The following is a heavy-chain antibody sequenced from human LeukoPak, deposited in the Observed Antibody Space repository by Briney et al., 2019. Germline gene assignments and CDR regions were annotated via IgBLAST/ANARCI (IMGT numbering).Heavy chain of an antibody. V-gene: IGHV3-30-3*01. CDR1: GFTFSNYA. CDR3: ARDRPTIAVASNWFDP. Sequence: GGSLRLSCAASGFTFSNYAMHWVRQAPGKGLEWVAVISYDGSNKYYADSVKGRFTISRDNSKNTLYLQMNSLRAEDTAVYYCARDRPTIAVASNWFDPWGQGTLVTVSS. J-gene: IGHJ5*02. D-gene: IGHD6-19*01. CDR2: ISYDGSNK.